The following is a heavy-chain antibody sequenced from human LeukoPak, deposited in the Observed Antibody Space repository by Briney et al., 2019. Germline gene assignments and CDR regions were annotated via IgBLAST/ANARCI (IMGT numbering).Heavy chain of an antibody. CDR2: IYHSGVA. Sequence: SETLSLTCTVSAGSVNTYYWNWIRQPPGKGLEWIGYIYHSGVANSNPSLKSRVTISVDTSKNQFSLKLSSVTAADTAVYYCAGDPYNYKWFDIWGQGTLVTVSS. V-gene: IGHV4-59*02. CDR1: AGSVNTYY. CDR3: AGDPYNYKWFDI. J-gene: IGHJ5*02. D-gene: IGHD1-20*01.